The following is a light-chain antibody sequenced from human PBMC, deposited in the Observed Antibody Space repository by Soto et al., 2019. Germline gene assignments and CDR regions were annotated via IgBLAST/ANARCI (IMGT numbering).Light chain of an antibody. CDR1: SGHSSYA. J-gene: IGLJ3*02. V-gene: IGLV4-69*01. CDR3: QTWGTGGV. Sequence: QPVLTQSPSASASLGASVKLTCTLSSGHSSYAIAWHQQQPEKGPRYLMKLNSDGSHSKGDGIPDRFSGSSSGAERYLTISSRQSEDEADYYCQTWGTGGVFGGGTKVTVL. CDR2: LNSDGSH.